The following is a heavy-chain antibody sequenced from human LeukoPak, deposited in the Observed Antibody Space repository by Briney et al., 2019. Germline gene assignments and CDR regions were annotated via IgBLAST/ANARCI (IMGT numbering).Heavy chain of an antibody. CDR1: GFTLGAM. D-gene: IGHD3-10*01. CDR3: AKYRGFGDSYDS. CDR2: IGDSGGST. J-gene: IGHJ4*02. V-gene: IGHV3-23*01. Sequence: GGSLRLSCAASGFTLGAMSWLRQAPGKGLEWVSTIGDSGGSTYYADSVKGRFTNSRDNSKNTLYLQMNSLRAEDSAVYYCAKYRGFGDSYDSWGQGTLVTVSS.